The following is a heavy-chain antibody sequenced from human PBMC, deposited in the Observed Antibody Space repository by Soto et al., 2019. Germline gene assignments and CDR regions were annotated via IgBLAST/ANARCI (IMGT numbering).Heavy chain of an antibody. CDR2: IYYSGST. V-gene: IGHV4-59*08. J-gene: IGHJ5*02. CDR3: ARIDSSGWTWFDP. Sequence: SETLSLTCTVSGGSISSYYWSWIRQPPGKGLEWIGYIYYSGSTNYNPSLKSRVTISVDTSKNQFSLKLSSVTAADTAVYYCARIDSSGWTWFDPWGQGTLVTVSS. CDR1: GGSISSYY. D-gene: IGHD6-19*01.